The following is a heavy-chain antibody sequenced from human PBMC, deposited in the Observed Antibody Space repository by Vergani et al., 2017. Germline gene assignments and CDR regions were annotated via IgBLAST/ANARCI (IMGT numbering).Heavy chain of an antibody. V-gene: IGHV3-33*01. Sequence: QVQLVESEGGVVQPGRSLTLSCVASGFTFSSHGMHWVRQAPGKGREWVAVIWYDGSNKYYGDSVKGRFTISRDNSKNTLYLQMNSLRGEETAVYYCARWGNEKRLDSWGQGTLVTVSS. CDR3: ARWGNEKRLDS. CDR2: IWYDGSNK. D-gene: IGHD1-1*01. J-gene: IGHJ5*01. CDR1: GFTFSSHG.